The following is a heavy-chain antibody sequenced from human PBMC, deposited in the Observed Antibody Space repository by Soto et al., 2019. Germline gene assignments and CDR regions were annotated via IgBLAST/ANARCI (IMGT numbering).Heavy chain of an antibody. CDR1: GGTFSSYA. V-gene: IGHV1-69*13. J-gene: IGHJ6*02. D-gene: IGHD2-2*01. CDR2: IIPIFGTA. Sequence: ASVKVSCKASGGTFSSYAISWVRQAPGQGLEWMGGIIPIFGTANYAQKFQGRVTITADESTSTAYMELSSLRSEDTAVYYCARDIVLVPAAPYYYYGMDVWGQGTTVTVSS. CDR3: ARDIVLVPAAPYYYYGMDV.